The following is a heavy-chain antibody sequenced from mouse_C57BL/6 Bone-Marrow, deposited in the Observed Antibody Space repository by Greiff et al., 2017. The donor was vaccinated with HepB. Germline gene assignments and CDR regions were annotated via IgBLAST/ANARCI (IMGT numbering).Heavy chain of an antibody. V-gene: IGHV1-55*01. CDR3: AREFYGSSFFAY. D-gene: IGHD1-1*01. Sequence: QVQLQQPGAELVKPGASVKMSCKASGYTFTSYWITWVQQGPGQGLEWIGAIYPGSGSTNYNEKFKSTATLTVDTSPSTAYMQLSILTSEDSAVYYCAREFYGSSFFAYWGQGTLVTVSA. CDR2: IYPGSGST. J-gene: IGHJ3*01. CDR1: GYTFTSYW.